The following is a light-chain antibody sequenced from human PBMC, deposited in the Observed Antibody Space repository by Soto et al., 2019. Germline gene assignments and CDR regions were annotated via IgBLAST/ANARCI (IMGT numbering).Light chain of an antibody. CDR2: GAS. CDR1: QSIGSNY. CDR3: QQHDTSLTWT. V-gene: IGKV3-20*01. Sequence: EIELTQSPVTLSLSPGESATLSCRASQSIGSNYLAWYQQKPGQAPRLLIYGASKRATGIPDRFSGSGSGAEFTLTISRLEPEDFASYYCQQHDTSLTWTFGQGTKVEIK. J-gene: IGKJ1*01.